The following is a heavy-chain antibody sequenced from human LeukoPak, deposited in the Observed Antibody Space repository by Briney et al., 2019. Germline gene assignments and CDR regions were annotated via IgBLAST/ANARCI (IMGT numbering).Heavy chain of an antibody. CDR2: INPSGGST. V-gene: IGHV1-46*03. CDR1: GYTFTSYY. J-gene: IGHJ4*02. CDR3: SRRILWFVETLAY. D-gene: IGHD3-10*01. Sequence: ASVKVSCKASGYTFTSYYMHWLRQAPGQGLEWMGIINPSGGSTSYAQKFQGRVTMTRDTSTSTVYMELSSLRPEDTAVYYCSRRILWFVETLAYWARGTRVTVSS.